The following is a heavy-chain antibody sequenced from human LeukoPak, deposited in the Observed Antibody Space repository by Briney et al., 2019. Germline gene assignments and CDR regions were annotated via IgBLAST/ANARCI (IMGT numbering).Heavy chain of an antibody. D-gene: IGHD6-19*01. Sequence: SETLSLTCTVSGGAISTYHWSWIRQPPGKGLEWIGYIYYDGSTNYSPSLMSRVTISIDTSKDQFSLKFYSVTTADTAMYYCARGYTDGWLIGYWGQGTLVTVSS. J-gene: IGHJ4*02. CDR1: GGAISTYH. CDR3: ARGYTDGWLIGY. CDR2: IYYDGST. V-gene: IGHV4-59*01.